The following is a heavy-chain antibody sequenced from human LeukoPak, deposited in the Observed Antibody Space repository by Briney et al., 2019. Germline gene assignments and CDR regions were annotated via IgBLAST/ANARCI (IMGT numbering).Heavy chain of an antibody. Sequence: NTGGSLRLSCAASGFTFSSYSMNWVRQAPGKGLEWIGEINRSGSTNYNPSLKSRVAISVDTSKTQFSLKLTSVTAADTAVYYCARSGQTTVAYLDWGQGSLVTVSS. CDR3: ARSGQTTVAYLD. CDR2: INRSGST. J-gene: IGHJ4*02. CDR1: GFTFSSYS. D-gene: IGHD4-11*01. V-gene: IGHV4-34*01.